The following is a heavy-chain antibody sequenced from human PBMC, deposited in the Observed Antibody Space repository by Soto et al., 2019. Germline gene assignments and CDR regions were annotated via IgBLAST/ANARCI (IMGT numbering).Heavy chain of an antibody. CDR3: ARAWRYCSGGSCYWAFDY. D-gene: IGHD2-15*01. CDR2: IIPTFGTA. CDR1: GGTFSSYA. V-gene: IGHV1-69*12. J-gene: IGHJ4*02. Sequence: QVQLVQSGAEVKKPGSSVKVSCKASGGTFSSYAISWVRQAPGQGLEWMGGIIPTFGTANYAQKFQGRVTITADESTSTAYMELSSLRSEDTAVYYCARAWRYCSGGSCYWAFDYWGQGTLVTVSS.